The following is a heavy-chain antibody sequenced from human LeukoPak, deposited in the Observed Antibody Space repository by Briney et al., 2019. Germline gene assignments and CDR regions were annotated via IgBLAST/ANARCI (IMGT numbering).Heavy chain of an antibody. V-gene: IGHV1-46*01. J-gene: IGHJ5*02. CDR2: INPSGGST. CDR1: GYTFTGYY. D-gene: IGHD2-2*01. CDR3: ARNGYCSSTSCYGGHRLDP. Sequence: ASVKVSCKASGYTFTGYYMHWVRQAPGQGLEWMGWINPSGGSTSYAQKFQGRVTMTRDMSTSTVYMELSSLRTEDTAVYYCARNGYCSSTSCYGGHRLDPWGQGTLVTVSS.